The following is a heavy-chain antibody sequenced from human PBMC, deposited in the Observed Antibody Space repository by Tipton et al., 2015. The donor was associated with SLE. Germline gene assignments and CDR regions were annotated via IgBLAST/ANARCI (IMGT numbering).Heavy chain of an antibody. CDR2: ITSSGSDT. Sequence: GSLRLSCSVSGFTFSYYYMTWIRQAPGKGLEWVSDITSSGSDTKYADSVKGRFTISRDNAKNLLYLQMNGLRADDTAVYYCANAMAGLYFGRWGQGTGVTVSS. CDR3: ANAMAGLYFGR. J-gene: IGHJ4*02. CDR1: GFTFSYYY. V-gene: IGHV3-11*06. D-gene: IGHD6-19*01.